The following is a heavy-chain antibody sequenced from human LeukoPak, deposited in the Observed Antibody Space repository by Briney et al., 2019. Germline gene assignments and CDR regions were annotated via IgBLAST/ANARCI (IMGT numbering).Heavy chain of an antibody. CDR3: ARGMAAVSLYYYYMDV. Sequence: PSQTLSLTCTVSGGSISSGGYYWSWIRQHPGKGLEWIGYIYYSGSTYYNPSLKSRATISVDTSKNQFSLKLSSVTAADTAVYYCARGMAAVSLYYYYMDVWGKGTTVTVSS. D-gene: IGHD6-13*01. CDR1: GGSISSGGYY. V-gene: IGHV4-31*03. CDR2: IYYSGST. J-gene: IGHJ6*03.